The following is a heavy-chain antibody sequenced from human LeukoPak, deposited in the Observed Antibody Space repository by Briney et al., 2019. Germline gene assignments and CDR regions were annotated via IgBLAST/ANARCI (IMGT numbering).Heavy chain of an antibody. CDR3: ARDRYYGSGSYRMDAFDI. J-gene: IGHJ3*02. CDR1: GGSISSGSYY. D-gene: IGHD3-10*01. V-gene: IGHV4-61*02. Sequence: SETLSLTCTVSGGSISSGSYYWNWIRQPAGKGLEWIGRIYTSGSTNYNPSLKSRVTISVDTSKNQFSLKLSSVTAADTAVYYCARDRYYGSGSYRMDAFDIWGQGTMVTVSS. CDR2: IYTSGST.